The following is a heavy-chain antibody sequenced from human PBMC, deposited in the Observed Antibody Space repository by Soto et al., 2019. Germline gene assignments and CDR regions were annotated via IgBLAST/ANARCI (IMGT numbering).Heavy chain of an antibody. CDR2: ISYDGSNK. CDR1: GFTFSSYG. CDR3: AKARRLELPLNFLDY. Sequence: QVQLVESGGGVVQPGRSLRLSCAASGFTFSSYGMHWVRQAPGKGLEWVAVISYDGSNKYYADSVKGRFTISRDNSKNTLYLQMNSLRAEDTAAYYCAKARRLELPLNFLDYWGQGTLVTVSS. V-gene: IGHV3-30*18. J-gene: IGHJ4*02. D-gene: IGHD1-7*01.